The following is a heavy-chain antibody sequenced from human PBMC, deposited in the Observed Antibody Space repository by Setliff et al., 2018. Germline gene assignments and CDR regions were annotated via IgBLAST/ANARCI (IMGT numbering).Heavy chain of an antibody. D-gene: IGHD3-16*01. V-gene: IGHV1-2*02. J-gene: IGHJ4*02. Sequence: ASVKVSCKTSAYSFTDYYIQWVRQAPGQGLEWMGWINPNSAVTNYVQKFQDRVTMTRDTSITTAYMELSSLKSDDTAVYYFARVAIMGPPYWGQGTLVTVSS. CDR3: ARVAIMGPPY. CDR2: INPNSAVT. CDR1: AYSFTDYY.